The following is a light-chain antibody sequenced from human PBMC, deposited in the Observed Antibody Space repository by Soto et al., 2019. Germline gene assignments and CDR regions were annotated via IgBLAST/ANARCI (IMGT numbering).Light chain of an antibody. CDR2: SNY. V-gene: IGLV1-44*01. CDR3: SAWDASLNGYV. CDR1: SSNIGSKT. Sequence: QSVLTQPPSASGTPGQRVTISCSGSSSNIGSKTVNWYQQLPGTAPKLLIYSNYQRPSGLPDRFSGSKSGTSASLAISGLQSEDEADYYCSAWDASLNGYVFGTGTKLTVL. J-gene: IGLJ1*01.